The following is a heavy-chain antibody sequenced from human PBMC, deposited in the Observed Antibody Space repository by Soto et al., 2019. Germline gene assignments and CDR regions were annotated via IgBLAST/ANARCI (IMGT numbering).Heavy chain of an antibody. V-gene: IGHV1-18*01. CDR3: ARVQPGAEPWFGP. J-gene: IGHJ5*02. CDR1: VYTYYSCG. Sequence: VALSSKDCVYTYYSCGMTWLQHSPGQPLEWLGWISLYSDGTNYAQKFQGRVSMTTDTSTTTAYMELRSLRSDDTAVYYCARVQPGAEPWFGPWGQGTLVTVSS. CDR2: ISLYSDGT. D-gene: IGHD2-2*01.